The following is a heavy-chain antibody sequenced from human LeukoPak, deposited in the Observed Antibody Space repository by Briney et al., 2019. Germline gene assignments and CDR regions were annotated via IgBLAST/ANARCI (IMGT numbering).Heavy chain of an antibody. J-gene: IGHJ4*02. Sequence: ASVKVSCKASGYTFTSYAMTWLRQAPGQGPEWMGWINTNTGNPTFAQNFTGRFVFSLDTSVSTVYLQISSLKAEDTAVYYCARMGYCTSTTCGGAFDYWGQGTLVTVSS. CDR2: INTNTGNP. CDR3: ARMGYCTSTTCGGAFDY. D-gene: IGHD2-2*01. CDR1: GYTFTSYA. V-gene: IGHV7-4-1*02.